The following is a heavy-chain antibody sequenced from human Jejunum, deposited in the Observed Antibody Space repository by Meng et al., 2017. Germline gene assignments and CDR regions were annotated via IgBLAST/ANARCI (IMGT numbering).Heavy chain of an antibody. Sequence: GESLKISCAASGFTFSSYWMHWVRQAPGKGLVWVSRINPDGSATSYADCVKGRFTISRDNAKNTLYLQMNNLRAEDTALFYCARDSYCSGSVIDSWGQGTLVTVSS. D-gene: IGHD3-10*01. CDR2: INPDGSAT. V-gene: IGHV3-74*01. CDR3: ARDSYCSGSVIDS. CDR1: GFTFSSYW. J-gene: IGHJ4*02.